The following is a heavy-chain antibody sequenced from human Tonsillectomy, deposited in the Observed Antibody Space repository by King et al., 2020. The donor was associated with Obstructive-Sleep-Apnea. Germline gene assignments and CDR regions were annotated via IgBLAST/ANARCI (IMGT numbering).Heavy chain of an antibody. CDR1: GGSISSYY. CDR2: IYYSGST. Sequence: QLQESGPGLVKPSETLSLTCTVSGGSISSYYWSWIRQPPGKGLEWIGYIYYSGSTNYKPSLKSRVTISVDTSKNQFSLKLSSVTAADTAVYYCARGVRGSSGWYEYWYFDLWGRGTLVTVSS. D-gene: IGHD6-19*01. J-gene: IGHJ2*01. CDR3: ARGVRGSSGWYEYWYFDL. V-gene: IGHV4-59*08.